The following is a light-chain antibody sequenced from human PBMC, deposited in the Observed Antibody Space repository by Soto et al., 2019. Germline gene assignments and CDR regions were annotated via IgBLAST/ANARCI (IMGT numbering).Light chain of an antibody. CDR2: SAS. CDR3: QQSYTIPYT. J-gene: IGKJ2*01. CDR1: QSISTY. V-gene: IGKV1-39*01. Sequence: DIKMTQSPSSLPASVGDRVTLTCRASQSISTYLNWYQQKPGKAPKLLIYSASSLQSGVPSRLSGSGSWTDFTLTISILQPQDFATYYCQQSYTIPYTFGQGTKLEIK.